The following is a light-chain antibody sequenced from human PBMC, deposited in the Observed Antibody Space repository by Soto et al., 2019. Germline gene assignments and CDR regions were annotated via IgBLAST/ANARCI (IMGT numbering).Light chain of an antibody. V-gene: IGLV1-44*01. CDR3: SSWDDSLRAGV. CDR1: RSNIGSNT. Sequence: QSVLTQPPSASGTPGQRVTISCSGSRSNIGSNTVNWYQQLPGTAPKFLLNSNNQRPSGVPDRFSGSKSGTSASLAISGRQSEDEADYYCSSWDDSLRAGVFGGGTKLTVL. J-gene: IGLJ3*02. CDR2: SNN.